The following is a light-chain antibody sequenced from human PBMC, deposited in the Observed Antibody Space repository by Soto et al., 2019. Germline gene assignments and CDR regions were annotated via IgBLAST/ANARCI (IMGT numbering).Light chain of an antibody. J-gene: IGLJ7*01. CDR1: SSNIGSNT. CDR3: AAWDDSLNGAV. Sequence: QSVLTQPPSASGTPGQRVTISCSGISSNIGSNTVNWYQQLPGTAPKLLMYSNNQRPSGVPDRFSGSKSGTSASLAISGLQSEDEADYYCAAWDDSLNGAVFGGGTQLTVL. CDR2: SNN. V-gene: IGLV1-44*01.